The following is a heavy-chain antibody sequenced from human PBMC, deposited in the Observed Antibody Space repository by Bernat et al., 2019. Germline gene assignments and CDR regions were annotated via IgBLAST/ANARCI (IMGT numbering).Heavy chain of an antibody. V-gene: IGHV3-23*04. J-gene: IGHJ4*02. CDR3: AKVTIKSQYCSGGSCYLAALDY. Sequence: EVQLVESGGGLVQPGGSLRLSCAASGFTFISYAMSWVRQAPGKGLEWVAGISGSGGSTYYADSVKGRFTISRDRSKNTLSLQMRSLRAEDTAVYYCAKVTIKSQYCSGGSCYLAALDYWGQGTLVTVSS. D-gene: IGHD2-15*01. CDR2: ISGSGGST. CDR1: GFTFISYA.